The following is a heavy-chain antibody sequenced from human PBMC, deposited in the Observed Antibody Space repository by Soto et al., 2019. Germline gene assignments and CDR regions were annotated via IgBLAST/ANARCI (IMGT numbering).Heavy chain of an antibody. Sequence: QVQLVQSGAEVRKPGASVKVSCKPSGYTFNTYYLHWLRQAPGQALEWMGVIHPSGGGTTYAQKFLGRATVTRDTSTTTVFMELSSLRSDDTAVYYCARGGHIAVVTASFDYWGQGTLVTVSS. CDR2: IHPSGGGT. J-gene: IGHJ4*02. CDR1: GYTFNTYY. D-gene: IGHD2-21*02. V-gene: IGHV1-46*02. CDR3: ARGGHIAVVTASFDY.